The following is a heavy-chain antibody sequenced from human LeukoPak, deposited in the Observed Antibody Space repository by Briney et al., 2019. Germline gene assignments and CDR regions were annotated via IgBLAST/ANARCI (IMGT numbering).Heavy chain of an antibody. V-gene: IGHV1-2*02. CDR2: INPKSGGT. Sequence: ASVKVSCKASGYTFTGYYMHWVRQAPGQGLEWMGWINPKSGGTNYAQKFQGRVTMTRDTSISTAYMELSRLRSDDTAVYYCARVPPGTKNFDYWGQGTLVTVSS. J-gene: IGHJ4*02. CDR3: ARVPPGTKNFDY. CDR1: GYTFTGYY.